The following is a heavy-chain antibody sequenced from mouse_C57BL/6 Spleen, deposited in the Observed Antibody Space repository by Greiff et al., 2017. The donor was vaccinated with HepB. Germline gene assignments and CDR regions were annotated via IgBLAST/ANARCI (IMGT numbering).Heavy chain of an antibody. Sequence: EVKLVESGGGLVKPGGSLKLSCAASGFTFSDYGMHWVRQAPEKGLEWVAYISSGSSTIYYADTVKGRFTISRDNAKNTLFLQMTSLRSEDTARYYCARLDYEDYYCDYWGQGTTLTVSS. V-gene: IGHV5-17*01. D-gene: IGHD2-4*01. CDR3: ARLDYEDYYCDY. J-gene: IGHJ2*01. CDR1: GFTFSDYG. CDR2: ISSGSSTI.